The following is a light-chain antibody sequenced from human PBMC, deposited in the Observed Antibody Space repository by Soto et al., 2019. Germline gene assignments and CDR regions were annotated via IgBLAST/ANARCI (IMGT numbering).Light chain of an antibody. CDR3: QQRNVWPPVT. V-gene: IGKV3D-20*02. J-gene: IGKJ5*01. CDR2: GAS. CDR1: QSVSSSY. Sequence: EIVLTQSPGTLSLSPGERVTLSCRASQSVSSSYLTWYQQKPGQAPRLIIFGASTRATGIPARFSGSGSGTEFTLTISSLEPEDSAVYYCQQRNVWPPVTFGQGTRLEIK.